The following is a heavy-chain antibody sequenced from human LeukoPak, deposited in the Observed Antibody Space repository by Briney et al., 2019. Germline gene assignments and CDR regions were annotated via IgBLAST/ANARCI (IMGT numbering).Heavy chain of an antibody. J-gene: IGHJ4*02. CDR1: GFTFNDYA. CDR3: AKDRSLIVVVMAFHY. V-gene: IGHV3-23*01. CDR2: ISGSGGSI. Sequence: GGSLRLSYAASGFTFNDYAMTWVRQVPGKGLEWVSTISGSGGSIFYADSVRGRFTISRDNSKNTLFLQMNSLRAEDTAVYYCAKDRSLIVVVMAFHYWGQGTLVTVSS. D-gene: IGHD3-22*01.